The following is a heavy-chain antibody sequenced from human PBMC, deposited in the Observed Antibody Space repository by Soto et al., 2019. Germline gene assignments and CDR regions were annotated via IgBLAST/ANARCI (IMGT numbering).Heavy chain of an antibody. V-gene: IGHV4-31*03. Sequence: SETLSLTCTVSGGSISSGGYYWSWIRQHPGKGLEWIGYIYYSGSTYYNPSLKSRVTISVDTSKNQFSLKLSSVTAADTAVYYCAKREGDTAMVDAFDIWGQGTMVTVS. CDR3: AKREGDTAMVDAFDI. CDR2: IYYSGST. D-gene: IGHD5-18*01. CDR1: GGSISSGGYY. J-gene: IGHJ3*02.